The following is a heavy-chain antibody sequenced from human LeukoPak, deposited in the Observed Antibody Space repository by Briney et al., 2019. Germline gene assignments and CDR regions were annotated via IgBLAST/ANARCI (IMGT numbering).Heavy chain of an antibody. Sequence: KPSETLSLTCAVYGGSFSGYYWSWIRQPPGKGLEWIGEINHSGSTNYNPSLKSRVTISVDTSKNQFSLKLSSVTAADTAVYYCAREHSSRGRRAFDIWGQGTMVTVSS. J-gene: IGHJ3*02. D-gene: IGHD6-13*01. V-gene: IGHV4-34*01. CDR2: INHSGST. CDR3: AREHSSRGRRAFDI. CDR1: GGSFSGYY.